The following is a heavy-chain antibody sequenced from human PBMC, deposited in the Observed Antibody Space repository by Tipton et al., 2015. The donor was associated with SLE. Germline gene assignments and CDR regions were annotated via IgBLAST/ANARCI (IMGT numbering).Heavy chain of an antibody. J-gene: IGHJ3*02. CDR1: NGSINSYY. D-gene: IGHD2-15*01. Sequence: TLSLTCTVSNGSINSYYWSWIRQPPGKGLEYIGYIYYDGSTNYNPSLKSRVTISVDTSKNKFSLKLNSMTAADTAVYYCARDPKTPDAFDIWGQGTMVTVSS. CDR2: IYYDGST. V-gene: IGHV4-59*01. CDR3: ARDPKTPDAFDI.